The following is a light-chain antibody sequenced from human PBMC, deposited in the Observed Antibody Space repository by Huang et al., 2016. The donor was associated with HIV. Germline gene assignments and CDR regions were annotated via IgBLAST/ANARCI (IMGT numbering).Light chain of an antibody. V-gene: IGKV3-15*01. J-gene: IGKJ1*01. CDR1: QTVNDN. Sequence: EIVMTQSPATLSVSPGERATLSCRASQTVNDNFAWYQQKPGQPPRLLIYGASARATGIPVRFSGSGSGTDFTLTISSLQSEDSAVYYCQHYNNWPPWTFGQGTKVEVK. CDR2: GAS. CDR3: QHYNNWPPWT.